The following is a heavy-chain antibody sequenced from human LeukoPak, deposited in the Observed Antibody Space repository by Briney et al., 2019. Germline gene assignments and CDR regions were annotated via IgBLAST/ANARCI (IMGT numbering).Heavy chain of an antibody. V-gene: IGHV3-23*01. CDR1: GFTFSSYA. CDR2: FSASGGST. Sequence: GGSLRLSCAASGFTFSSYAMSWVRQAPGKGLEWVSGFSASGGSTYYADSVKGRFTISRDNSKNTLYLQMNSLRAEDTAVYHCAKGNSGSYLMHFDYWGQGTLVTVSS. D-gene: IGHD1-26*01. J-gene: IGHJ4*02. CDR3: AKGNSGSYLMHFDY.